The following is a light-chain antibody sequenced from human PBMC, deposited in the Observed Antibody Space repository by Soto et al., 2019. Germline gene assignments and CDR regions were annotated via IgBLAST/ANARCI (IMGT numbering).Light chain of an antibody. J-gene: IGKJ4*01. CDR2: WAS. CDR3: QQYYSTPLT. Sequence: DIVMTQSPDSLAVSLGERATINCKSSQSVLDSPNNKNYLAWYQQKPGQPPKLLIYWASTRESGVPDRFSGSGSETDFTLTISSLQAEDVAVYYCQQYYSTPLTFGGGTKVEIK. CDR1: QSVLDSPNNKNY. V-gene: IGKV4-1*01.